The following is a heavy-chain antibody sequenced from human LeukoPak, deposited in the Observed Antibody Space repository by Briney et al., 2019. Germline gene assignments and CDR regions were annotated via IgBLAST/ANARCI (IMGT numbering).Heavy chain of an antibody. CDR1: GSTFSSYA. CDR3: AKDPLRYFDWLLGEAFDI. CDR2: ISGSGGST. V-gene: IGHV3-23*01. J-gene: IGHJ3*02. Sequence: GSLRLSCAASGSTFSSYAMSWVRQAPGKGLEWVSAISGSGGSTYYADSVKGRFTISRDNSKNTLYLQMNSLRAEDTAVYYCAKDPLRYFDWLLGEAFDIWGQGTMVTVSS. D-gene: IGHD3-9*01.